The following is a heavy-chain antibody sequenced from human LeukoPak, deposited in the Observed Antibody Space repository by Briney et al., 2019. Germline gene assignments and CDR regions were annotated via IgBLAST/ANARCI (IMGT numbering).Heavy chain of an antibody. V-gene: IGHV3-21*05. D-gene: IGHD1-26*01. J-gene: IGHJ3*02. CDR1: GFSFSTHS. Sequence: GGSLRLSSAASGFSFSTHSMNWVRQAPGKGLEWISFINLDGTDIHYGESVKGRFTISRDNAKNSLYLQMHTLRAEDTAVYYCAGDGVGVLPGDAFDIWSQGTMVTVSS. CDR2: INLDGTDI. CDR3: AGDGVGVLPGDAFDI.